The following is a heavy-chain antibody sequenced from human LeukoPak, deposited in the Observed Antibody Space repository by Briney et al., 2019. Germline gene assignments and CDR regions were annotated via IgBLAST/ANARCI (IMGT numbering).Heavy chain of an antibody. J-gene: IGHJ4*02. CDR2: IYYSGST. CDR1: GGSISSGSYY. D-gene: IGHD2-21*01. Sequence: SETLSLTCTVSGGSISSGSYYWSWIRQPAGKGLEWIGYIYYSGSTNYNPSLKSRVTISVDTSKNQFSLKLSSVTAADTAVYYCARAFKYSMSGYYFDYWGQGTLVTVSS. CDR3: ARAFKYSMSGYYFDY. V-gene: IGHV4-61*10.